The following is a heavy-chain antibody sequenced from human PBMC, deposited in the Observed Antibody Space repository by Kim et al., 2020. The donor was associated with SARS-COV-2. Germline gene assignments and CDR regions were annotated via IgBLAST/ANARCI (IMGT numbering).Heavy chain of an antibody. CDR3: VNRGY. Sequence: SSSGGTTYYADSVQDRFTISRDNAKNSLFLQMNSLRAEDTAVYYCVNRGYWGQGTLVTVSS. D-gene: IGHD3-16*01. CDR2: SSSGGTT. V-gene: IGHV3-48*03. J-gene: IGHJ4*02.